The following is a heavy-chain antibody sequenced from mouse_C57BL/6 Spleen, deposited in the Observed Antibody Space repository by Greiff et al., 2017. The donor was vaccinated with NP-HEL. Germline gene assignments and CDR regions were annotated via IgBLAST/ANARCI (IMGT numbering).Heavy chain of an antibody. V-gene: IGHV1-39*01. CDR1: GYSFTDYN. J-gene: IGHJ4*01. CDR2: INPNYGTT. D-gene: IGHD2-4*01. Sequence: LVESGPELVKPGASVKISCKASGYSFTDYNMNWVKQSNGKSLEWIGVINPNYGTTSYNQKFKGKATLTVDQSSSTAYMQLNSLTSEDSAVYYCATPYDYDEGYAMDYWGQGTSVTVSS. CDR3: ATPYDYDEGYAMDY.